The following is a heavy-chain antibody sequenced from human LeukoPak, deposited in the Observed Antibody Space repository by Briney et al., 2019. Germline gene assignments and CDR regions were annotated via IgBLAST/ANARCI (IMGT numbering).Heavy chain of an antibody. V-gene: IGHV7-4-1*02. CDR1: GYTFTSYD. Sequence: GASVKVSCKASGYTFTSYDINWVRQATGQGLEWVGWMNPNSGNPTYAQGFTGRFVFSLDTSVSTAYLQISSLETEDTAVYYCARDRAQLRYFDPWSAFDIWGQGTMVTVSS. CDR3: ARDRAQLRYFDPWSAFDI. CDR2: MNPNSGNP. J-gene: IGHJ3*02. D-gene: IGHD3-9*01.